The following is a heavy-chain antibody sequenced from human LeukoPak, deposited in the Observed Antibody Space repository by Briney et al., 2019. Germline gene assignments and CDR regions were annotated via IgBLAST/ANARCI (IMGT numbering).Heavy chain of an antibody. CDR1: GFVFSNTW. V-gene: IGHV3-74*01. CDR2: INSDGSSI. Sequence: GGSLRLSCAASGFVFSNTWMNWVRQAPGKGLVWVSRINSDGSSIAYADSVKGRFTISRDNAKNTMYLQMNSLRAEDTAVYYCAKDAPEARAYWGQGTLVTVSS. D-gene: IGHD5-12*01. J-gene: IGHJ4*02. CDR3: AKDAPEARAY.